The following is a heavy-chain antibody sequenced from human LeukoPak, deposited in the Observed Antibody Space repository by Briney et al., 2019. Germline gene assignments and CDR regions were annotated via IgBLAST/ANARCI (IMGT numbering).Heavy chain of an antibody. CDR2: IYSGGST. CDR1: GFTVSSNY. D-gene: IGHD3-22*01. Sequence: GGSLRLSCAASGFTVSSNYMSWVRQAPGKGLEWVSVIYSGGSTYYADSVKGRFTISRDNSKNTLYLQMNSLRAEDTAVYYCATSELDSRGSPARIDYWGQGTLVTVSS. J-gene: IGHJ4*02. CDR3: ATSELDSRGSPARIDY. V-gene: IGHV3-66*01.